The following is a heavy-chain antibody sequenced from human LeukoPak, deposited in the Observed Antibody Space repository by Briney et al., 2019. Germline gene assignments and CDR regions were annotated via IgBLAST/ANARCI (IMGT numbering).Heavy chain of an antibody. CDR1: GGTFSSYA. CDR3: ARGGDSSGYYGLY. D-gene: IGHD3-22*01. CDR2: IIPIFGTA. V-gene: IGHV1-69*13. Sequence: GASVKVSCKASGGTFSSYAISWVRQAPGQGFEWMGGIIPIFGTANYAQKFQGRVTITADESTSTAYMELSSLRSEDTAVYYCARGGDSSGYYGLYWGQGTLVTVSS. J-gene: IGHJ4*02.